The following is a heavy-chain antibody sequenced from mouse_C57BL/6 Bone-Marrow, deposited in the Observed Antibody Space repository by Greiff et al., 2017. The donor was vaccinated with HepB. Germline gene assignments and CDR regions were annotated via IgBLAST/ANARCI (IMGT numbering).Heavy chain of an antibody. CDR1: GFTFSSYA. CDR3: ARDRGLRGRFAY. V-gene: IGHV5-4*01. CDR2: ISDGGSYT. J-gene: IGHJ3*01. Sequence: EVQGVESGGGLVKPGGSLKLSCAASGFTFSSYAMSWVRQTPEKRLEWVATISDGGSYTYYPDNVKGRFTISRDNAKNNLYLQMSHLKSEDTAMYYCARDRGLRGRFAYWGQGTLVTVSA. D-gene: IGHD2-4*01.